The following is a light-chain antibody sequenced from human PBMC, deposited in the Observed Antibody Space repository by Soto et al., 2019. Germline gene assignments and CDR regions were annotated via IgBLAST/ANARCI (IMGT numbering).Light chain of an antibody. CDR2: GNS. CDR3: QSYDSSLSGGV. V-gene: IGLV1-40*01. Sequence: QSVLTQPPSVSGAPGQRVTIACTGSSSNIGAGHDVHWYQQLPGTAPKLLSYGNSNRPSGVPDRFSGSKSGTSASLAINGLQAEDEADYDCQSYDSSLSGGVFGGGTELTVL. CDR1: SSNIGAGHD. J-gene: IGLJ3*02.